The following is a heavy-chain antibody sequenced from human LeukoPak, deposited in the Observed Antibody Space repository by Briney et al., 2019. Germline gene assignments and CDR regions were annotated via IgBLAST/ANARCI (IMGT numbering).Heavy chain of an antibody. CDR3: ARDTLYIAVADEFAFDI. CDR2: ISSSSSYI. CDR1: GFTFSSYE. D-gene: IGHD6-19*01. Sequence: GGSLRLSCAASGFTFSSYEMNWVRQAPGKGLEWVSSISSSSSYIYYADSVKGRFTISRDNAKNSLYLQMHSLRAEDTAVYYCARDTLYIAVADEFAFDIWGQGTMVTVSS. J-gene: IGHJ3*02. V-gene: IGHV3-21*01.